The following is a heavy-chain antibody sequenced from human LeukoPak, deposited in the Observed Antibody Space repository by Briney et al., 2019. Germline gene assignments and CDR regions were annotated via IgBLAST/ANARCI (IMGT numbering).Heavy chain of an antibody. CDR1: GFTFDDYA. J-gene: IGHJ3*02. D-gene: IGHD3-22*01. Sequence: GGSLRLSCAASGFTFDDYAMHWVRQASGKGLEGVSGISWNSGSIGYADSVKGRLTIPRDNAKNSLYLQMKSLRAEDTALYYCAKELYDSSGYLHDAFDIWGQGRMVTVSS. V-gene: IGHV3-9*01. CDR2: ISWNSGSI. CDR3: AKELYDSSGYLHDAFDI.